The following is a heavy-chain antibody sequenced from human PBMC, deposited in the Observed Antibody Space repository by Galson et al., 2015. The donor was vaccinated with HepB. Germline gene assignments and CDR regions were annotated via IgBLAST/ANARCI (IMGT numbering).Heavy chain of an antibody. V-gene: IGHV3-48*01. CDR2: ISSSSSTI. CDR1: GFTFSSYS. J-gene: IGHJ4*02. Sequence: SLRLSCAASGFTFSSYSMNWVRQAPGKGLEWVSYISSSSSTIYYADSVKGQFTISRDNAKNSLYLQMNSLRAEDTAVYYCARDIRGGSGSYLYYFDYWGQGTLVTVSS. CDR3: ARDIRGGSGSYLYYFDY. D-gene: IGHD3-10*01.